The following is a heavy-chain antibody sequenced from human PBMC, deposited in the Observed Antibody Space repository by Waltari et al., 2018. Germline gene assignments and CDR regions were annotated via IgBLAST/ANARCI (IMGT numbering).Heavy chain of an antibody. V-gene: IGHV1-2*02. J-gene: IGHJ4*02. CDR1: GYTFTGYY. Sequence: QVQLVQSGAEVKKPGASVKVSCKASGYTFTGYYMHWVRQAPGQGLEWMGWINPSSGGTNYAQKLQGRVTMTRDTSISTAYMELSRLRSDDTAVYYCARDLGRDGYNPLFYWGQGTLVTVSS. CDR3: ARDLGRDGYNPLFY. D-gene: IGHD5-12*01. CDR2: INPSSGGT.